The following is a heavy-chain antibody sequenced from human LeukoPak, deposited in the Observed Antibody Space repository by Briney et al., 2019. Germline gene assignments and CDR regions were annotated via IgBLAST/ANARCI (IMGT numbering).Heavy chain of an antibody. CDR2: VDPDANTK. J-gene: IGHJ4*02. D-gene: IGHD4-17*01. V-gene: IGHV3-7*01. Sequence: GGSLRLSCAASGFTFSASWMTWVRQAPGRGPEWVANVDPDANTKNYLDSVKGRFTISRDNARNSLYLQMNSLRVEDTAIYYCARDPAYGALDYWGQGTLVTVSS. CDR3: ARDPAYGALDY. CDR1: GFTFSASW.